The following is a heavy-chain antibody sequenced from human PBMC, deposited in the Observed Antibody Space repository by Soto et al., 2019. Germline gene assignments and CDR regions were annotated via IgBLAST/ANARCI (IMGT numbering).Heavy chain of an antibody. CDR2: IYYSGST. J-gene: IGHJ4*02. CDR3: ARHTGGIRSKYTVGYEGNFDY. V-gene: IGHV4-59*08. CDR1: GGSISSYY. D-gene: IGHD5-12*01. Sequence: SETLSLTCTVSGGSISSYYWSWIRQPPGKGLEWIGYIYYSGSTNYNPSLKSRVTISVDTSKNQFSLKLSSVTAADTAVYYCARHTGGIRSKYTVGYEGNFDYWGQGTLVTVSS.